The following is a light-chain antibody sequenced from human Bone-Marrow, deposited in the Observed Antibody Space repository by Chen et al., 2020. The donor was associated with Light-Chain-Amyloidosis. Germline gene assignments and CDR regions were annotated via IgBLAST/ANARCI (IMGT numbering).Light chain of an antibody. V-gene: IGLV3-21*02. Sequence: SYVLTQPSSVSVAPGQTATNACGGNNIGSTSVPWYQQTPGQAPLLVVYDDRDLPSGIPERLSGSNAGTTATMTISRVEAGDEADYYCQVWDRGSDRPVFGGWTKLTVL. J-gene: IGLJ3*02. CDR3: QVWDRGSDRPV. CDR2: DDR. CDR1: NIGSTS.